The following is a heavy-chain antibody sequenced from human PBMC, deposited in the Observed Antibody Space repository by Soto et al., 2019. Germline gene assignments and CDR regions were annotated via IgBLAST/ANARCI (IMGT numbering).Heavy chain of an antibody. CDR2: INPSGGAT. CDR3: ARGGENYSDGGGFNWFDP. J-gene: IGHJ5*02. D-gene: IGHD3-22*01. V-gene: IGHV1-46*01. CDR1: GYTFTNYY. Sequence: ASVKVSCKASGYTFTNYYIHWLRHAPGQVVEWMGIINPSGGATSYAQKFQGRVTLTRDTSTSTVYMEVRSLRSEDTAIYFCARGGENYSDGGGFNWFDPWGPGTQVTVSS.